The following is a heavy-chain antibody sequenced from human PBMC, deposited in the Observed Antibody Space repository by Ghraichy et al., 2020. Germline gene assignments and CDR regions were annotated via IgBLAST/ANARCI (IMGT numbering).Heavy chain of an antibody. D-gene: IGHD6-13*01. Sequence: SETLSLTCAVYGGSFSGYYWSWIRQPPGKGLEWIGEINHSGSTNYNPSLKSRVTISVDTSKNQFSLKLSSVTAADTAVYYCARIPYSSRGALTWGQGTLVTVSS. CDR1: GGSFSGYY. J-gene: IGHJ5*02. CDR2: INHSGST. CDR3: ARIPYSSRGALT. V-gene: IGHV4-34*01.